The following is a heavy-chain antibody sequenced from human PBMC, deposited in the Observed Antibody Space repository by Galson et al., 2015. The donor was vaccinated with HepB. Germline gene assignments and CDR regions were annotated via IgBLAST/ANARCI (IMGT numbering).Heavy chain of an antibody. CDR2: ISGSGGST. CDR3: AKDPCSSTSCYKPRYDY. J-gene: IGHJ4*02. Sequence: SLRLSCAASGFTFSSYAMSWVRQAPGKGLEWVSAISGSGGSTYYADSVKGRFTISRDNSKNTLYLQMNSLRAEDTAVYYCAKDPCSSTSCYKPRYDYWGQGTLVTVSS. V-gene: IGHV3-23*01. CDR1: GFTFSSYA. D-gene: IGHD2-2*02.